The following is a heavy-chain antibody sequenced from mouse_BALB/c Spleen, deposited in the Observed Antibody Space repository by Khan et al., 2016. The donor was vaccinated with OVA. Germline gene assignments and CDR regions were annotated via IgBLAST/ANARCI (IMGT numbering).Heavy chain of an antibody. CDR1: GFTFSTYA. V-gene: IGHV5-9-3*01. CDR3: SRSPYGNFAY. J-gene: IGHJ3*01. Sequence: EVQLVESGGGLVKPGGSLKLSCAASGFTFSTYAMSWVRQTPEKRLEWVASISSDGDYTYYPDNVTGRFTISRDNAKNTLYLQMSSLRSEDTAIYYWSRSPYGNFAYWGQETLVTVSA. CDR2: ISSDGDYT. D-gene: IGHD2-1*01.